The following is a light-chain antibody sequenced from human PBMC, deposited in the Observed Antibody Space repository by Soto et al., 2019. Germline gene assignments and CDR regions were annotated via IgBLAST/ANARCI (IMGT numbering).Light chain of an antibody. CDR3: QSYDSRLSGDV. Sequence: QSVLTQPPSVSEAPGQRVTISCTGSSSNIGAGYEAHWYQQFPGTAPKLLIYENNNRPSGVPDRFSGSKSGTSASLAITGLQAEDEAEYYFQSYDSRLSGDVFGTGTKLTVL. V-gene: IGLV1-40*01. J-gene: IGLJ1*01. CDR1: SSNIGAGYE. CDR2: ENN.